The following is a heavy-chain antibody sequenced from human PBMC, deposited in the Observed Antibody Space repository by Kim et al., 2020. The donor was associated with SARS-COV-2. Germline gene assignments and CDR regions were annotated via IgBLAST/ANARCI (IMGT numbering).Heavy chain of an antibody. V-gene: IGHV3-23*01. D-gene: IGHD3-10*01. J-gene: IGHJ4*02. Sequence: GGSLRLSCAASGFTFSSYSMSWVRQAPGKGLDWVSPINMSGGTTYYADSAKGRFTISRDNAKNTLYLQMNSLRVEDTAVYYCAKVEDYGSGYEYWGQGTLVTVSS. CDR1: GFTFSSYS. CDR3: AKVEDYGSGYEY. CDR2: INMSGGTT.